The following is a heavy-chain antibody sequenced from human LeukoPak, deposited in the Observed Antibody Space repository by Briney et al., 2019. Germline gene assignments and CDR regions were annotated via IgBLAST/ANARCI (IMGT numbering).Heavy chain of an antibody. CDR1: GGTFSSYA. D-gene: IGHD4-11*01. J-gene: IGHJ6*02. CDR2: IIPILGIA. V-gene: IGHV1-69*04. Sequence: SVKVSCKASGGTFSSYAISWVRQAPGQGLEWMGRIIPILGIANYAQKFQGRVTITADKSSSTAYMELSSLRSEDTAVYYCARDVTTVTTYPNYYYYGMDVWGQGTTVTVSS. CDR3: ARDVTTVTTYPNYYYYGMDV.